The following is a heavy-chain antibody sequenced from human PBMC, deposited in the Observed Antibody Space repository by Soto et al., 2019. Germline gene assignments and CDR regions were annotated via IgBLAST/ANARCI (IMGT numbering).Heavy chain of an antibody. Sequence: EVPLVESGGGLVQPGGSLRLSCAASGFTVSSNYMNWVRQAPGKGLEWVSVIYGGGSTYYADSVKGRFTISRHNSKNTLYLQMTSLRADDTAVYYCARGQRGWAFDIWGQGTMVTVSS. V-gene: IGHV3-53*04. CDR2: IYGGGST. CDR1: GFTVSSNY. CDR3: ARGQRGWAFDI. D-gene: IGHD1-26*01. J-gene: IGHJ3*02.